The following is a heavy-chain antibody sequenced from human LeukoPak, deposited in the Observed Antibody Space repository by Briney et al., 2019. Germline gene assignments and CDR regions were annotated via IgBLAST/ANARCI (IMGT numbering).Heavy chain of an antibody. V-gene: IGHV4-38-2*02. CDR3: ARRLAGSSWPFDY. CDR2: IYHSGST. J-gene: IGHJ4*02. CDR1: GYSISSGYY. Sequence: SETLSLTCTVSGYSISSGYYWGWIRQPPGKGLEWIGSIYHSGSTYYNPSLKSRVTISVDTSKNQFSLKLSSVTAADTAVYYCARRLAGSSWPFDYWGQGTLVTVSS. D-gene: IGHD6-13*01.